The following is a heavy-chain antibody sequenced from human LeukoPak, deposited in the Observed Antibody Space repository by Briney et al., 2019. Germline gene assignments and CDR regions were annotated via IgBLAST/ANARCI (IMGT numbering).Heavy chain of an antibody. J-gene: IGHJ4*02. V-gene: IGHV3-74*01. D-gene: IGHD2-21*02. CDR1: GNYW. CDR2: INSDGSWT. Sequence: GGSLRLSCAASGNYWMHWVRQVPGKGLVWVSHINSDGSWTSYADSVKGRFTISRDNSKNTLYLQMSGLRAEDTAVYYCATSAHIEVGTAPPPDYWGQGTLVTVTS. CDR3: ATSAHIEVGTAPPPDY.